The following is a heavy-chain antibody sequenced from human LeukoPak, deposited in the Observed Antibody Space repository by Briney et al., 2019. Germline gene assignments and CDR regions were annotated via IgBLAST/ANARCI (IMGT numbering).Heavy chain of an antibody. CDR2: IYSGGST. J-gene: IGHJ4*02. D-gene: IGHD1-20*01. Sequence: GGSLRLSCAASGFTVSSNYMSWVRQAPGKGLEWVSVIYSGGSTYYADSVKGRFTISRDNSKNTLYLQMNSLRAEDTAVYYCASRTSGITGINGALGCWGQGTLVTVSS. CDR3: ASRTSGITGINGALGC. V-gene: IGHV3-66*01. CDR1: GFTVSSNY.